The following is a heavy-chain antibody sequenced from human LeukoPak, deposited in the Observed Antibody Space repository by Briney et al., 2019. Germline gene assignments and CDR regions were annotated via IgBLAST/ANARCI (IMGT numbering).Heavy chain of an antibody. J-gene: IGHJ5*02. CDR3: ARVVGPAAAGAFNWFDP. CDR1: GGTFSSYA. Sequence: ASVKVSCKASGGTFSSYAISWVRQAPGQGLEWMGWISSYNGNTDYAQRIQGRVSMTTDTSTSTGYMGLRSLRSDDTAAYYCARVVGPAAAGAFNWFDPWGPGTLVIVSS. CDR2: ISSYNGNT. V-gene: IGHV1-18*01. D-gene: IGHD6-13*01.